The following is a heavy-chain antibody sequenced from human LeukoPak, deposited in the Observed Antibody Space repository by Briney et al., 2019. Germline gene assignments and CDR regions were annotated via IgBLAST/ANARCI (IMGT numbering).Heavy chain of an antibody. Sequence: SETLSLTCAVYGGSFSGYYWSWIRQRPGKGLEWIGEINHSGSTNYNPSLKSRVTISVDTSKNQFSLKLSSVTAADTAVYYCARRRILWFGESRGIFDPWGQGTLVTVSS. V-gene: IGHV4-34*01. CDR3: ARRRILWFGESRGIFDP. CDR1: GGSFSGYY. CDR2: INHSGST. D-gene: IGHD3-10*01. J-gene: IGHJ5*02.